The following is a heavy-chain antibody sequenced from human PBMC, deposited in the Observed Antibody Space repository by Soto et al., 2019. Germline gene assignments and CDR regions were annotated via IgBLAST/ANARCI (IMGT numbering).Heavy chain of an antibody. V-gene: IGHV1-18*01. CDR3: ARDLDGSGSYYTDY. CDR1: GYTFTSCG. D-gene: IGHD3-10*01. Sequence: ASVKVSCKASGYTFTSCGIAWVRQAPGQGLEWMGWISPYKGNTHYAQKFQGRVTMTTDTSTSTAYMELRSLRSDDTAVYYCARDLDGSGSYYTDYWGQGTLVPVSS. J-gene: IGHJ4*02. CDR2: ISPYKGNT.